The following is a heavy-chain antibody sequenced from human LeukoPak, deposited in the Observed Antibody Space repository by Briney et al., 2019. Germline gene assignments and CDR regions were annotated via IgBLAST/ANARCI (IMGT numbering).Heavy chain of an antibody. V-gene: IGHV4-59*01. CDR2: VSYSGTT. J-gene: IGHJ6*03. Sequence: PSETLSLTCTVSGGSISSYYWSWIRLPPGKGLEYIGYVSYSGTTNYNPSLKSRLTISVDTSKNQISLRLSSVTAADTAVYYCARFRSAVAGTYNYYYLDVWGKGTTVTVSS. CDR3: ARFRSAVAGTYNYYYLDV. D-gene: IGHD6-19*01. CDR1: GGSISSYY.